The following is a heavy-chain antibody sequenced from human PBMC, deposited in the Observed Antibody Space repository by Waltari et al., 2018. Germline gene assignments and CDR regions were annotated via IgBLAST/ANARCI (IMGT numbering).Heavy chain of an antibody. Sequence: QLQLQESGPGLVKPSETLSLTCSVSGGSITSNRHYWGWIRQPPGQGLEWIGTISYNGATYSSLALKSRVTISRDTSKNQLSLKLGSLTAADTGVYYCATYIGASVGTAAFDVWGQGTMVTVSS. V-gene: IGHV4-39*01. D-gene: IGHD5-12*01. CDR3: ATYIGASVGTAAFDV. CDR2: ISYNGAT. J-gene: IGHJ3*01. CDR1: GGSITSNRHY.